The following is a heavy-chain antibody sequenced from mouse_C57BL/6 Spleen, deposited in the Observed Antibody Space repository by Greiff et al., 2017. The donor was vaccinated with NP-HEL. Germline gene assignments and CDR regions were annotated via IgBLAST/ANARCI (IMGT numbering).Heavy chain of an antibody. D-gene: IGHD1-1*01. CDR1: GYTFTSYD. Sequence: VQLQQSGPELVKPGASVKLSCKASGYTFTSYDINWVKQRPGQGLEWIGWIYPRDGSTTYNEKFKGKATLTVDTSSSTAYMELHSLTSEDSAVYFCAREDYGSSYFDYWGQGTTLTVSS. J-gene: IGHJ2*01. CDR3: AREDYGSSYFDY. CDR2: IYPRDGST. V-gene: IGHV1-85*01.